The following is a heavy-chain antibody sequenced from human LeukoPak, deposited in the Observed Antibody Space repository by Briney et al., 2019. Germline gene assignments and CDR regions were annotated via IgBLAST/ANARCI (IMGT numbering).Heavy chain of an antibody. CDR2: INPNSGGT. J-gene: IGHJ4*02. Sequence: WASVKVSCKASGYTFTGYYMHWVRQAPGQGLEWMGWINPNSGGTNYAQKFQGRVTMTRDTSISTAYMELSRLRSDDTAVYYCARDQVAAASEFDYWGQGTLVTVSS. V-gene: IGHV1-2*02. CDR3: ARDQVAAASEFDY. D-gene: IGHD6-13*01. CDR1: GYTFTGYY.